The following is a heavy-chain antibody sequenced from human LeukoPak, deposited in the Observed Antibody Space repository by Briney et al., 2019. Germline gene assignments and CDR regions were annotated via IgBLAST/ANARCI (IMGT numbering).Heavy chain of an antibody. CDR1: GYTFTSYY. D-gene: IGHD3-3*01. J-gene: IGHJ3*01. CDR2: INPSGGST. CDR3: ARGADYDFWSGYYLGGS. Sequence: ASVKVSCKASGYTFTSYYMHWVRQAPGQGLEWMGIINPSGGSTSYVQKFQGRVTMTRDTSISTAYMELSRLRSDDTAVYYCARGADYDFWSGYYLGGSWGQGTMVTVSS. V-gene: IGHV1-46*01.